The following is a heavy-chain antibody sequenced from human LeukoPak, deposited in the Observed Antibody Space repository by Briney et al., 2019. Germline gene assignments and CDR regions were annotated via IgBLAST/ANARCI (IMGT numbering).Heavy chain of an antibody. D-gene: IGHD1-26*01. CDR3: TGGATDNWFDP. Sequence: ASVKVSCKASGYTFTGYYMHWVRQAPGQGLEWMGWINPNSGGAKYAQKFQGRVTMTRDTSISTAYMELNRLTSDDTAVYYCTGGATDNWFDPRGQGTLVTVSS. J-gene: IGHJ5*02. V-gene: IGHV1-2*02. CDR2: INPNSGGA. CDR1: GYTFTGYY.